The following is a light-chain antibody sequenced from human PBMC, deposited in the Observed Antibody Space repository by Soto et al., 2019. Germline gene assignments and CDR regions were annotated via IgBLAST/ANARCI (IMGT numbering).Light chain of an antibody. Sequence: QSVLTPPASVSGSPGQSITISCTGTTSEVGGYYYVSWYQHHPGKAPKLMIYQVSNRPSGVSNRFSGSKSGNTASLTISGLQAEDEADYYCSSYTSSNTFYVFGTGTKVTVL. J-gene: IGLJ1*01. CDR2: QVS. CDR3: SSYTSSNTFYV. V-gene: IGLV2-14*01. CDR1: TSEVGGYYY.